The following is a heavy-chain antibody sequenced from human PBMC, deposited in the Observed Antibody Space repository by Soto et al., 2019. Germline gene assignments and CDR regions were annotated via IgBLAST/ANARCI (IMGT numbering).Heavy chain of an antibody. CDR2: IYYSGST. CDR3: ARDTAPAMVRGVSTRYYYYGMDV. V-gene: IGHV4-31*03. J-gene: IGHJ6*02. D-gene: IGHD3-10*01. Sequence: PSETLSLTCTVSGGSISSGGYYWRWIRQHPGKGLEWIGYIYYSGSTYYNPSLKSRVTISVDTSKNQFSLKLSSVTAADTAVYYCARDTAPAMVRGVSTRYYYYGMDVWGQGTTVTVSS. CDR1: GGSISSGGYY.